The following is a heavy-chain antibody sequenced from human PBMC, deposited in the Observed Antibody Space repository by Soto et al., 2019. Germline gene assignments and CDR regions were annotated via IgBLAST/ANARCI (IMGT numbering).Heavy chain of an antibody. V-gene: IGHV3-7*01. J-gene: IGHJ6*03. CDR1: GFTFSSYW. CDR2: IKQDGSEK. CDR3: ARDRLNYDILTGYYRELYYYYMDV. D-gene: IGHD3-9*01. Sequence: EVQLVESGGGLVQPGGSLRLSCAASGFTFSSYWMSWVRQAPGKGLEWVANIKQDGSEKYYVDSVKGRFTISRDNAKNSLYLQMNILRAEDTAVYYCARDRLNYDILTGYYRELYYYYMDVWGKGTTVTVSS.